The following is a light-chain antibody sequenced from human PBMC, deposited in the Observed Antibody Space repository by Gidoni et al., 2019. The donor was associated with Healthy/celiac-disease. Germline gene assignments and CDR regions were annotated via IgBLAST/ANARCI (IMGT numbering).Light chain of an antibody. V-gene: IGLV3-19*01. J-gene: IGLJ1*01. CDR3: NSRDSSGNRV. CDR2: GKN. Sequence: SSELTQDPAVSTALGQTVRITCQGDSLRSYYASWYQQKPGQAPVLVIYGKNNRPSGIPDRFSGSSSGNTASLTITGAQAEDEADYYCNSRDSSGNRVFGTGTKVTVL. CDR1: SLRSYY.